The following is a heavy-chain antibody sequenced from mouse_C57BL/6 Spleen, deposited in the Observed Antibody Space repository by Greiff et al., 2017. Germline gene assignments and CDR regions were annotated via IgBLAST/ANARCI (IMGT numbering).Heavy chain of an antibody. J-gene: IGHJ1*03. CDR2: IRNKANTHAT. Sequence: DVLLVQSGRGLVQPGGSMKLSCAASGFTFSDSWMDWVRQSPEKGLEWVAEIRNKANTHATYYAESGKGTFTISRDDTKSSVYLQMNSLRAEGTGNYYCTRDYGRGSAYWYFDVWGTGTTVTVSS. D-gene: IGHD1-1*01. CDR1: GFTFSDSW. V-gene: IGHV6-6*01. CDR3: TRDYGRGSAYWYFDV.